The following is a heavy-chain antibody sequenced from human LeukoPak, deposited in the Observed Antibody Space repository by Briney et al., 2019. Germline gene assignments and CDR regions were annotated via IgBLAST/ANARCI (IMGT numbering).Heavy chain of an antibody. Sequence: SETLSLTCTVSGGSISSSSYYWGWIRQPPGKGLEWIGSIYYSGSTYYNPSLKSRVTISVDTSKNQFSLKLGSVTAADTAVYYCARIFGSSIAARPITYWGQGTLVTVSS. CDR3: ARIFGSSIAARPITY. CDR1: GGSISSSSYY. J-gene: IGHJ4*02. D-gene: IGHD6-6*01. V-gene: IGHV4-39*07. CDR2: IYYSGST.